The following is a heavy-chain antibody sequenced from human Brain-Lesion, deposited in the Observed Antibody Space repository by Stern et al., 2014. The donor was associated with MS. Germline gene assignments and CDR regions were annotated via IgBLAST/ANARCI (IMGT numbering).Heavy chain of an antibody. D-gene: IGHD2-2*01. CDR1: GGSISSGGYY. J-gene: IGHJ6*02. CDR3: ARGRVVPGFQYYATDV. V-gene: IGHV4-61*02. Sequence: VQLEESGPGLVKPSQTLSLSCTVSGGSISSGGYYWSWIRQPAGKGLEWIGRIFNSGSTSYNPSLKSRVTILIDTAQNQFSLWLNPMTAADTAVYYCARGRVVPGFQYYATDVWGQGTTVIVSS. CDR2: IFNSGST.